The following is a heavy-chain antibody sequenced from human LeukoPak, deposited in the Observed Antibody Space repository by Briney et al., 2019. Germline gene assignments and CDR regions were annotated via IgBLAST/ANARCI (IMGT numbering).Heavy chain of an antibody. D-gene: IGHD3-22*01. CDR1: GYTFTGYY. Sequence: ASVKVSCKASGYTFTGYYMHWVRQAPGQGLEWMGWINPNSGGTNYAQKFQGRVTMTRDTSISTAYMELSRLRSDDTAVYYCARAYYDSRTFDIWGQGTMVTVSS. V-gene: IGHV1-2*02. CDR2: INPNSGGT. J-gene: IGHJ3*02. CDR3: ARAYYDSRTFDI.